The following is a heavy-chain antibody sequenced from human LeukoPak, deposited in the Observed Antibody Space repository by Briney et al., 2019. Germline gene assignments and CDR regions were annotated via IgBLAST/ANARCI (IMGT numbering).Heavy chain of an antibody. CDR3: ATVAFLRLGELSFPNY. Sequence: GASVKVSCKVSGYTLTELSMHWVRQAPGKGLEWMGGFDPEDGETIYAQKFQGRVTMTEDTSTDTAYMELSSLRSEDTAVDYCATVAFLRLGELSFPNYWGQGTLVTVSS. D-gene: IGHD3-16*02. J-gene: IGHJ4*02. V-gene: IGHV1-24*01. CDR2: FDPEDGET. CDR1: GYTLTELS.